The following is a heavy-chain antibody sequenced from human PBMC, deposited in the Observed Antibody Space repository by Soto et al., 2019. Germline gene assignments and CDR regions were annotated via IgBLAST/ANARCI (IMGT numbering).Heavy chain of an antibody. CDR2: IIPIFGTA. V-gene: IGHV1-69*01. J-gene: IGHJ3*02. CDR3: ARAGYSSGFLGSGI. Sequence: QVQLVQSGAEAKKPGSTVKVSCKASGGTFSSYAISWVRQDPGQGLEWMGGIIPIFGTANYAQKFQGRVTITADEATSTAYMELSSLRCEDTAEYYCARAGYSSGFLGSGIWGQGTMVTVSS. CDR1: GGTFSSYA. D-gene: IGHD6-19*01.